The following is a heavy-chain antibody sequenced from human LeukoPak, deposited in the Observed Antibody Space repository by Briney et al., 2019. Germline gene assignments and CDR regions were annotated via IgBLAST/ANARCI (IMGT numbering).Heavy chain of an antibody. D-gene: IGHD4-17*01. CDR3: TTIKTTWGY. CDR1: GFTFNTYE. J-gene: IGHJ4*02. V-gene: IGHV3-15*01. Sequence: PGGSLRLSCAASGFTFNTYEMNWVRQAPGKGLEWVGRIKSKTDGGTTDCAASVKGRFTISSDDSKNTLYLQMNSLKTEDTAVYYCTTIKTTWGYWGQGTLVTVSP. CDR2: IKSKTDGGTT.